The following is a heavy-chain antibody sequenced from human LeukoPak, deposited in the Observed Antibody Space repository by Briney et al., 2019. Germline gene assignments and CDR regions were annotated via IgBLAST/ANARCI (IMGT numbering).Heavy chain of an antibody. CDR2: IYYSGST. D-gene: IGHD3-10*01. CDR3: AREDSGSKGDQAY. CDR1: GGSISSGDYY. Sequence: SETLSLTCTVSGGSISSGDYYWSWIRQPPGKGLEWIGYIYYSGSTYYNPSLKSRVTISVDTSKNQFSLKLSSVTAADTAVYYCAREDSGSKGDQAYWGQGTLVTVSS. J-gene: IGHJ4*02. V-gene: IGHV4-30-4*01.